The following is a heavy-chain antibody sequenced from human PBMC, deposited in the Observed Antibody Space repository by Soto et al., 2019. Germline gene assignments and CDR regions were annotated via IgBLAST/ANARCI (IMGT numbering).Heavy chain of an antibody. D-gene: IGHD2-2*01. CDR3: ARACSTSCFFDI. CDR2: IYYSGST. J-gene: IGHJ3*02. CDR1: GGSISSGGYY. V-gene: IGHV4-31*02. Sequence: PSETLSLTCTVPGGSISSGGYYWSWIRQHPGKGLEWIGYIYYSGSTYYNPSLKSRVTISVDTSKNQFSLKLSSVTAADTAVYYCARACSTSCFFDIWGQGTMVTVSS.